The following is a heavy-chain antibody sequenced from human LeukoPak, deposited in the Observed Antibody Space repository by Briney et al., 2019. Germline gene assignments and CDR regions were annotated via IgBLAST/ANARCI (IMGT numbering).Heavy chain of an antibody. J-gene: IGHJ4*02. CDR3: AGTESHRGGKNYFDY. CDR1: GGSFSGYY. CDR2: INHSGST. V-gene: IGHV4-34*01. Sequence: PSETLSLTCAVYGGSFSGYYWSWIRQPPGKGLEWIGEINHSGSTNYNPSLKSRVTISVDTSKNQFSLKLSSVTAADTAVYYCAGTESHRGGKNYFDYWGQGTLVTVSS. D-gene: IGHD4-23*01.